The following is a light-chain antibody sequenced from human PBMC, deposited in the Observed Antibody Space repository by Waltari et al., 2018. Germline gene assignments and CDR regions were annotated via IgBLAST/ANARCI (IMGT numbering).Light chain of an antibody. Sequence: QSVLTQQPSASGTPGQRVTISCSGRSPNIGSNSVYWYQHFPRTAPKLLTYRNNQRPSGVSDRFSGSKSGTSASLAISGLRSDDEADYYCAVWDDSLSGRVFGGGTKLTVL. CDR2: RNN. CDR1: SPNIGSNS. J-gene: IGLJ3*02. CDR3: AVWDDSLSGRV. V-gene: IGLV1-47*01.